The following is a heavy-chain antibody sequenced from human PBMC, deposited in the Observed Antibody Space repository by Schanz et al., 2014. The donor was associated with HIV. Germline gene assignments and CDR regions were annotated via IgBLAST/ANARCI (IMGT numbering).Heavy chain of an antibody. CDR3: AKEGYGEGYYGMDV. J-gene: IGHJ6*02. V-gene: IGHV3-30-3*01. CDR2: ISYDGSIK. CDR1: GSTFSSYA. Sequence: QVQLVESGGGVVQPGRSLRLSCTASGSTFSSYAIHWVRQAPGKGLEWVAIISYDGSIKKYADSVKGRFTISRDNSKNTLYLQMNSLRAEDTAVYYCAKEGYGEGYYGMDVWGQGTTVTVSS. D-gene: IGHD4-17*01.